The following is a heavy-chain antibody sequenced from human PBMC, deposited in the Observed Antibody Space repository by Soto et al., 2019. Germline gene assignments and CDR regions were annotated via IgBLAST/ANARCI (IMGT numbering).Heavy chain of an antibody. CDR2: INHSGST. V-gene: IGHV4-34*01. D-gene: IGHD3-16*01. CDR1: GGSFSSYY. J-gene: IGHJ6*03. CDR3: ARGLRGSTSYYYYYMDG. Sequence: SETLSLTCAVYGGSFSSYYWSWIRQPPGKGLEWIGEINHSGSTNYNPSLKSRVTISVDTSKNQFSLKLSSVTAADTAVYYCARGLRGSTSYYYYYMDGWGKGTTVT.